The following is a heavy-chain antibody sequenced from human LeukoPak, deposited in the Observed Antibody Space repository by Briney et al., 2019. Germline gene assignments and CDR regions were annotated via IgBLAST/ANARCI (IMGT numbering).Heavy chain of an antibody. Sequence: SETLSLTCTVSGGSISSSSYYWGWIRQPPGKGLEWIGSIHYSGSTYNNSSLNSRVTISVDMSKNQLSLKLSSVTAADTAVYHCASERKELPAFFDYWGQGTLVTVSS. J-gene: IGHJ4*02. D-gene: IGHD1-7*01. CDR2: IHYSGST. CDR3: ASERKELPAFFDY. V-gene: IGHV4-39*01. CDR1: GGSISSSSYY.